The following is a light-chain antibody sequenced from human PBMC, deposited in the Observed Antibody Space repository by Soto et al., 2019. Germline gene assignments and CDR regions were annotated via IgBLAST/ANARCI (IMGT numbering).Light chain of an antibody. Sequence: QSALTQPASVSGSPGQSITISCTGTSSDVGSYNLVSWYQQHPGKAPTIMIYEGSKRPSGVSNRFSGSKSGNTASLTISGLQAEDEADYYCSSYASSTTPYVFGTGTKLTVL. V-gene: IGLV2-14*02. CDR2: EGS. CDR1: SSDVGSYNL. J-gene: IGLJ1*01. CDR3: SSYASSTTPYV.